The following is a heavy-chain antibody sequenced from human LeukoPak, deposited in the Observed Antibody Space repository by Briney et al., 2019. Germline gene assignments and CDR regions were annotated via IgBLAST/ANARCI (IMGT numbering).Heavy chain of an antibody. J-gene: IGHJ4*02. CDR3: AKDHTIRSFDS. CDR2: MNPNSGGT. D-gene: IGHD1-14*01. CDR1: GYAFTGYY. V-gene: IGHV1-2*02. Sequence: ASVKVSCKTSGYAFTGYYIHWVRQAPGQGLEWMGWMNPNSGGTNYAQKFQGRVTMTRDRSISTAYMELSRLRSDDTAVYYCAKDHTIRSFDSWGQGTLVTVSS.